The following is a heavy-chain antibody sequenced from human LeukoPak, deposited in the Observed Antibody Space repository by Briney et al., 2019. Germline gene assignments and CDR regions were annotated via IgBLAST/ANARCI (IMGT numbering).Heavy chain of an antibody. CDR3: ARGPLWFGELSFHYFDY. Sequence: GGSLRLSCAASGFTFSSYSMNWVRQAPGKGLEWVANIKQDGSEKYYVDSVKGRFTISRDNAKNSLYLQMNSLRAEDTAVYYCARGPLWFGELSFHYFDYWGQGTLVTVSS. J-gene: IGHJ4*02. CDR2: IKQDGSEK. D-gene: IGHD3-10*01. V-gene: IGHV3-7*01. CDR1: GFTFSSYS.